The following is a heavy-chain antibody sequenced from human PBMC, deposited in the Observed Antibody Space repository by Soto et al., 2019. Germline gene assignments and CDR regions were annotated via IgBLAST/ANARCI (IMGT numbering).Heavy chain of an antibody. J-gene: IGHJ4*02. CDR3: AKEWVYDSSGWSFDY. V-gene: IGHV3-30*18. CDR2: VSDDGSNK. Sequence: QVQLVESGGGVVQPGRSLRLSCAASGFTFSSYGMHWVRQAPGKGLEWVAVVSDDGSNKYYADSVKGRFTISRDNSKNTRYLQMNSLRAEDPAVYYCAKEWVYDSSGWSFDYWGQGTLLTVSS. CDR1: GFTFSSYG. D-gene: IGHD3-22*01.